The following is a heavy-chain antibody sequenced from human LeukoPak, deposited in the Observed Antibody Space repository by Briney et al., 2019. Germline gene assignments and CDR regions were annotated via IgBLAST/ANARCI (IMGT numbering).Heavy chain of an antibody. D-gene: IGHD6-13*01. CDR2: ISGSGGST. Sequence: GGSPRLSCAASGFTFSSYAMSWVRQAPGKGLEWVSAISGSGGSTYYADSVKGRFTISRDNSKNTLYLQMNSLRAEDTAVYYCAKDLPYQSWYSRGYYFDYWGQGTLVTVSS. J-gene: IGHJ4*02. V-gene: IGHV3-23*01. CDR1: GFTFSSYA. CDR3: AKDLPYQSWYSRGYYFDY.